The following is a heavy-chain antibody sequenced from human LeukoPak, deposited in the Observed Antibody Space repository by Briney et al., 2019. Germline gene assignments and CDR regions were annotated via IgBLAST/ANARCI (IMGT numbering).Heavy chain of an antibody. CDR1: GFTFGDYA. V-gene: IGHV3-49*03. CDR2: IRSKAYGGTT. D-gene: IGHD2-2*01. Sequence: PGGSLGLSCTASGFTFGDYAMSWFRQAPGKGLEWVGFIRSKAYGGTTEYAASVKGRFTISRDDSKSIAYLQMNSLKTEDTAVYYCTRVVLVPAAMHNWFDPWGQGTLVTVSS. CDR3: TRVVLVPAAMHNWFDP. J-gene: IGHJ5*02.